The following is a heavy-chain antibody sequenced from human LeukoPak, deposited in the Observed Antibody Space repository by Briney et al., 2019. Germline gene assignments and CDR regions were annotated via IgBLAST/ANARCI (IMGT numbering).Heavy chain of an antibody. V-gene: IGHV3-7*01. D-gene: IGHD2-15*01. CDR3: ADSGYTD. CDR1: GFSFSSSW. CDR2: IKNDGSDK. J-gene: IGHJ4*02. Sequence: QPGGSLRLSCEASGFSFSSSWMTWVRQAPGKGLEWVATIKNDGSDKYYVDSVKGRFTLSRDNAKNSLYLQMNSLRVEDTAVYYCADSGYTDGGQGTLVTVSS.